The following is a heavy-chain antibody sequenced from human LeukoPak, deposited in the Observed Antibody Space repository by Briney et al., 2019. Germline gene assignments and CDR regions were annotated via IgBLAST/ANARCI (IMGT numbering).Heavy chain of an antibody. CDR3: ARHGRYFDWGTGWFDP. Sequence: GESLKISCKGSGYSFTSYWIGWVRQMPGKGLEWMGIIYPGDSDTRYSPSFQGQVTISADKSISTAYLQWSSLKASDTAMYYCARHGRYFDWGTGWFDPWGQGTLVTVSS. V-gene: IGHV5-51*01. CDR1: GYSFTSYW. D-gene: IGHD3-9*01. CDR2: IYPGDSDT. J-gene: IGHJ5*02.